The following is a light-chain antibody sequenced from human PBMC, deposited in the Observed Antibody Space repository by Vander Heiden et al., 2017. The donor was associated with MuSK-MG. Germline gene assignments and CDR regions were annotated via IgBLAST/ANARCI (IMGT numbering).Light chain of an antibody. Sequence: SYVLTQPPSVSVAPGKTARITCGGNNIGSKSVHWYQQKPGQAPVLVIYYDSDRPSGIPERFSGSNSGNTATLTISRVEAGDEADYYCQVWDSSSDHRNVFGTGTKVNV. J-gene: IGLJ1*01. CDR3: QVWDSSSDHRNV. CDR2: YDS. V-gene: IGLV3-21*04. CDR1: NIGSKS.